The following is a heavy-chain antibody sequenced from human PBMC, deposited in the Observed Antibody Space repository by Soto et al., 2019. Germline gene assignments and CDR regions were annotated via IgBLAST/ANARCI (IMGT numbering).Heavy chain of an antibody. J-gene: IGHJ4*02. Sequence: EVQLVETGGGLVQPGGSLRLSCGASGFTFSSYWMHWVRQAPGKGLVWVSRVNTDESRTSYADSVKGRFTISRDNAKNKLYLKVNSLRAEDTAVYYCARVLNGQWYFDHWGQGTQVTVSS. CDR2: VNTDESRT. CDR3: ARVLNGQWYFDH. D-gene: IGHD6-19*01. CDR1: GFTFSSYW. V-gene: IGHV3-74*01.